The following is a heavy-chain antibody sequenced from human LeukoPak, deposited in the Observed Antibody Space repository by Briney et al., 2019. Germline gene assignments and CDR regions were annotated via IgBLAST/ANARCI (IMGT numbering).Heavy chain of an antibody. J-gene: IGHJ3*02. CDR3: ARVGWEDTAASHAFDI. CDR1: GYTFTGYY. Sequence: GASVKVSCKASGYTFTGYYMHWVRQAPGQGLEWMGWINPNTGGTNYAQKFQGRVTMTRDTSISTAYMELSRLRSDDTAVYYCARVGWEDTAASHAFDIWGQGTMVTVSS. D-gene: IGHD5-18*01. CDR2: INPNTGGT. V-gene: IGHV1-2*02.